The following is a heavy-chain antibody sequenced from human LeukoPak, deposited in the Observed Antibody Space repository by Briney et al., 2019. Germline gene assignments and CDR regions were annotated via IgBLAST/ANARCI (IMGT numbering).Heavy chain of an antibody. V-gene: IGHV3-11*01. CDR3: ARGAYYFDY. Sequence: GGSLRLSCAASGLTFSDYYMSWIRQAPGKGLEWVSYIYSSGSNIYYADSVKGRFTISRDNAKNSLYPQMNSLRAEDTAAYYCARGAYYFDYWGQGTQVTVSS. D-gene: IGHD3-10*01. CDR2: IYSSGSNI. J-gene: IGHJ4*02. CDR1: GLTFSDYY.